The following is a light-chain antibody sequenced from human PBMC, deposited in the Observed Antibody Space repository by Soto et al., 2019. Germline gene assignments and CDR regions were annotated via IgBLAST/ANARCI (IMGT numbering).Light chain of an antibody. J-gene: IGLJ2*01. CDR1: SSNIGAGYD. CDR2: GDT. CDR3: QSYDSSLSVVV. Sequence: QSVLTQPPSVSGAPGQRVIISCTGSSSNIGAGYDVKWYQQLPGTAPKLLIYGDTNRPSGVPDRFSGSKSGTSASLAITGLQAEDEADYYCQSYDSSLSVVVFGGGTQL. V-gene: IGLV1-40*01.